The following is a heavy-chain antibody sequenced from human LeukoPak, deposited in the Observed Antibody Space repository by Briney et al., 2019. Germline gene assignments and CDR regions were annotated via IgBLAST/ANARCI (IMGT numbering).Heavy chain of an antibody. CDR3: AKVASYYYDSGAYYDY. CDR1: GFTFSTYA. V-gene: IGHV3-23*01. D-gene: IGHD3-22*01. J-gene: IGHJ4*02. CDR2: TSGNGGST. Sequence: PPGRSLRLSCVASGFTFSTYAMSWVRQAPGGGLEWVSGTSGNGGSTHYADSVKGRFTNSRDNSKDTLYLQMSSLSAEDTAVYYCAKVASYYYDSGAYYDYWGQGTLVTVSS.